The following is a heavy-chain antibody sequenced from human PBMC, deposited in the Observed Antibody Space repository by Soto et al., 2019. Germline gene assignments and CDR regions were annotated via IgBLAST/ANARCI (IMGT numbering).Heavy chain of an antibody. CDR2: INPNSGGT. Sequence: ASVKVSCKASGYTFTGYYMHWVRQAPGQGLEWMGWINPNSGGTNYAQKFQGWVTMTRDTSISTAYMELSGLRSDDTAVYYCARSRGTIIAAAGRRAPFAGKSNWFDPWGQGTLVTVSS. V-gene: IGHV1-2*04. J-gene: IGHJ5*02. D-gene: IGHD6-13*01. CDR1: GYTFTGYY. CDR3: ARSRGTIIAAAGRRAPFAGKSNWFDP.